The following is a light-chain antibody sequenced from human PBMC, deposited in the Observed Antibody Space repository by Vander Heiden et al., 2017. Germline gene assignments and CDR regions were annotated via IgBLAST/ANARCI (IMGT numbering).Light chain of an antibody. CDR3: CSYAGSSTYV. CDR1: SSDVGSYNL. V-gene: IGLV2-23*01. Sequence: QSALTQPASVSGSPGQSITISCTGTSSDVGSYNLVSWYQQHPGKAPKLMIYECSKRPSGVSNRFSGSKSGNTASLTISGLQAADEADYYCCSYAGSSTYVFGTGTKVTVL. J-gene: IGLJ1*01. CDR2: ECS.